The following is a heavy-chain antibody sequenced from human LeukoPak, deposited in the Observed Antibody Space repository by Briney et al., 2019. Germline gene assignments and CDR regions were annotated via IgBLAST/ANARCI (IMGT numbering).Heavy chain of an antibody. J-gene: IGHJ4*02. D-gene: IGHD3-22*01. CDR1: GLTFSDYY. Sequence: GGSLRLSCAASGLTFSDYYMTWIRQALGKGLEWVSSISGTGTTIYSADSVRGRFTVSRDNARNSLFLHMNSLRAEDTAVYYCAVQITMIVVVPYFDYWGQGTLVTVSS. CDR2: ISGTGTTI. CDR3: AVQITMIVVVPYFDY. V-gene: IGHV3-11*04.